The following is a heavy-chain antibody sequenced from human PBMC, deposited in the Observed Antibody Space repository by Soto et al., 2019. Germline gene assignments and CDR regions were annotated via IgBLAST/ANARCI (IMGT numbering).Heavy chain of an antibody. CDR1: GGSIISGYYY. D-gene: IGHD3-3*01. CDR2: IYYSGTT. V-gene: IGHV4-31*03. Sequence: VQLQESGPGLVKPSQTLSLTCTVSGGSIISGYYYWSWIRQHPGKGLEWIGYIYYSGTTYYNPSLKRRVTISVDTSENHFSLKLSSVTAADTAVFYCARVSGKSSPTYEYYFDYWGQGTLVTVSS. CDR3: ARVSGKSSPTYEYYFDY. J-gene: IGHJ4*02.